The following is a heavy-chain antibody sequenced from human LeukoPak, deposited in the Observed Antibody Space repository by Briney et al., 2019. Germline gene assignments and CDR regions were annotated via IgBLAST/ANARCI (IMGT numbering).Heavy chain of an antibody. V-gene: IGHV3-73*01. J-gene: IGHJ4*02. CDR1: GFTFSGSA. Sequence: GGSLRLSCAASGFTFSGSAIHWVRQASGKGMEWVGRIRSKANYYTTAYAASLKGRFTISREDSKNTAYLQMDSLKTEDTAVYYCTSKWNAGGGFKTDSQYFDYWGQGTLVTVSS. CDR3: TSKWNAGGGFKTDSQYFDY. D-gene: IGHD1-20*01. CDR2: IRSKANYYTT.